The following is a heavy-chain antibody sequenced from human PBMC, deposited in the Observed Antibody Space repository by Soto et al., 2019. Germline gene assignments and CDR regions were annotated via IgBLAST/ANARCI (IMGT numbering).Heavy chain of an antibody. CDR2: MSGSGDAA. J-gene: IGHJ4*02. D-gene: IGHD3-3*01. V-gene: IGHV3-23*01. CDR1: GFTFSDYG. Sequence: EVQLLESGGGLVQPGGSLRLSYAASGFTFSDYGMSWVRQAPGKGLEWVSVMSGSGDAAYYADSVKGRFTISRDNSKNTLYLQMNSLRAEDTAVYFCAKKVTIYAVDPADYWGQGTQVAVSS. CDR3: AKKVTIYAVDPADY.